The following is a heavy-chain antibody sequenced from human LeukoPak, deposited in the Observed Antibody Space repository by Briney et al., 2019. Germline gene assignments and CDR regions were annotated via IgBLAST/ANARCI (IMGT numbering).Heavy chain of an antibody. CDR3: ASANVLLWFGELSSYYFDY. CDR2: IKQDGSEK. CDR1: GFTFSSYW. J-gene: IGHJ4*02. Sequence: GGSLRLSCAASGFTFSSYWMSWVRQAPGKGLEWVANIKQDGSEKYYVDSVKGRFTISRDNAKNSLYLQMNSLRAEDTAVYYCASANVLLWFGELSSYYFDYWGQGTLVTVSS. D-gene: IGHD3-10*01. V-gene: IGHV3-7*01.